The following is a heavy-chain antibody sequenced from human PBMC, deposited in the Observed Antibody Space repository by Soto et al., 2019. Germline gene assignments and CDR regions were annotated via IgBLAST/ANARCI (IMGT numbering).Heavy chain of an antibody. CDR2: INRDGSST. Sequence: VQLVESGGGLVQPGGSLRLSFAASGFTFSSDWMHWVRKAAGKGLVWVSRINRDGSSTNYADSVKGRFTISRDNAKNKLYLQMNSLRAEDTAVYYCARGRRGMYGNDFWGQGALVTVSS. CDR1: GFTFSSDW. J-gene: IGHJ4*02. D-gene: IGHD3-10*02. V-gene: IGHV3-74*01. CDR3: ARGRRGMYGNDF.